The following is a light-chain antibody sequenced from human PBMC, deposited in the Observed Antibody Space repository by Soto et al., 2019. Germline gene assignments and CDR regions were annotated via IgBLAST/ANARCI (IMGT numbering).Light chain of an antibody. J-gene: IGLJ1*01. CDR3: QSYDSSLSVLYF. V-gene: IGLV1-40*01. CDR2: GNS. CDR1: SSNIGAGHD. Sequence: QSVLTQPPSVSGAPGQRVTISCTGSSSNIGAGHDVHWYQQLPGTAPKLLIYGNSNRPSGVPDRFSGSKSGTSASLAITGLQAEDEADYYCQSYDSSLSVLYFFGTGTKVTVL.